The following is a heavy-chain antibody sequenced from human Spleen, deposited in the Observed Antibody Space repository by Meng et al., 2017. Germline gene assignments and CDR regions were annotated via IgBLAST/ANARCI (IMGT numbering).Heavy chain of an antibody. J-gene: IGHJ5*02. Sequence: SETLSLTCTVSGGSISGYYWSWIRQPPGKGLEWIGHVYYRGNTDYRPSLNSRVTVSVDTSKNQFSLKLNSVTAADTAVYYCAMFYGGNSDRFDTWGQGTLVTVSS. D-gene: IGHD4-23*01. CDR1: GGSISGYY. V-gene: IGHV4-59*01. CDR2: VYYRGNT. CDR3: AMFYGGNSDRFDT.